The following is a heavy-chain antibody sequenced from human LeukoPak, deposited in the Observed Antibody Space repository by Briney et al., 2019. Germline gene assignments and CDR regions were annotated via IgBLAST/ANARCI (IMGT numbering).Heavy chain of an antibody. CDR3: AKDLLAVAPYNYYYYMDV. Sequence: GGSLRLSCAASGFTFSSYAMSWVRQAPGKGLEWVSVISGSGGSTYYADSVKGRFTISRDNSKNTLYLQMNSLRAEDTAVYYCAKDLLAVAPYNYYYYMDVWGKGTTVTISS. CDR2: ISGSGGST. D-gene: IGHD2-15*01. J-gene: IGHJ6*03. CDR1: GFTFSSYA. V-gene: IGHV3-23*01.